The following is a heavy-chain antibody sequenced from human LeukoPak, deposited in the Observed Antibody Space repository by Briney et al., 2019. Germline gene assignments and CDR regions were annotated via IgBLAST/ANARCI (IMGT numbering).Heavy chain of an antibody. CDR3: ARDSATVTTYGYYYYYMDV. V-gene: IGHV3-48*01. D-gene: IGHD4-17*01. J-gene: IGHJ6*03. CDR2: ISSSSSTI. Sequence: GGSLRLSCAASGFTFSSYSMNWVRHAPGKGLEWVSYISSSSSTIYYADSVKGRFTISRDNAKNSLYLQMNSLRAEDTAVYYCARDSATVTTYGYYYYYMDVWGKGTTVTVSS. CDR1: GFTFSSYS.